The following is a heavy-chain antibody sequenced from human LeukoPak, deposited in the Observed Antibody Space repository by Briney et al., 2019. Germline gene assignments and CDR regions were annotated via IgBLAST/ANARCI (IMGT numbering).Heavy chain of an antibody. D-gene: IGHD2-2*01. CDR2: ISSSSSYI. Sequence: PGGSLRLSCAASGFTFSSYSMNWVRQAPGKGLEWVSSISSSSSYIYYADSVKGRFTMSRDNAKNSLYLQMNSLRAEDTAVYYCARAFDVVVPADYWGQGTLVTVSS. CDR1: GFTFSSYS. CDR3: ARAFDVVVPADY. J-gene: IGHJ4*02. V-gene: IGHV3-21*01.